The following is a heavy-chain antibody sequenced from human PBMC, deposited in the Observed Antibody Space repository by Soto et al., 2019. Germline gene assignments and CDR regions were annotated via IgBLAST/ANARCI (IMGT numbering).Heavy chain of an antibody. CDR2: IITIYGST. D-gene: IGHD2-21*02. J-gene: IGHJ5*02. CDR1: GGTFTSDA. V-gene: IGHV1-69*06. CDR3: ARGRDAPSTHVRVPSDWYDL. Sequence: SVKVSCKASGGTFTSDAISWVRQAPGQGLEWMGGIITIYGSTNYTQKFKDRVTITADTSTSTAYMELSGLTSEDTDVYFCARGRDAPSTHVRVPSDWYDLWGQVTLVTV.